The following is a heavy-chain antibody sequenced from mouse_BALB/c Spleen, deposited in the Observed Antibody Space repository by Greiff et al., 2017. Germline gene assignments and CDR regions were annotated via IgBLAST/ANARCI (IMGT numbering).Heavy chain of an antibody. CDR1: GYTFTSYW. CDR3: ARFFDY. J-gene: IGHJ2*01. Sequence: QVQLQQPGAELVKPGASVKLSCKASGYTFTSYWMPWVKQRPGQGLEWIGEINPSNGRTNYNEKFKSKATLTVDKSSSTAYMQLSSLTSEDSAVYYCARFFDYWGQGTTLTVSS. CDR2: INPSNGRT. V-gene: IGHV1S81*02.